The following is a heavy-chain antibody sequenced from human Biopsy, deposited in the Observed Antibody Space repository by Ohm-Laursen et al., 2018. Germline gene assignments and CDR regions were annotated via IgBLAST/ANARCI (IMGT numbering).Heavy chain of an antibody. CDR2: VYYTGST. CDR3: ARARIKTSGVLIPETYYFDS. Sequence: SDTLSLTCTVSGGSISNNNYYWGWIRQPPGKGLEWIGYVYYTGSTNYNPSLKSRITMSLDRSKSQVSLRMNSVTAADTAVYYCARARIKTSGVLIPETYYFDSWGQGTLVTVSS. D-gene: IGHD3-3*01. CDR1: GGSISNNNYY. J-gene: IGHJ4*02. V-gene: IGHV4-61*05.